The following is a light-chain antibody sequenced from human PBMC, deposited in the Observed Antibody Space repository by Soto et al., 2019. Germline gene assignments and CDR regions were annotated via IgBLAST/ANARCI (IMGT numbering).Light chain of an antibody. CDR3: SSYTTTTTWV. J-gene: IGLJ3*02. CDR2: EVS. V-gene: IGLV2-14*01. CDR1: SSDVGRYIY. Sequence: QSALTQPASVSGSPGQSITISCTGTSSDVGRYIYVSWYQHHPGEAPKLMIYEVSNRPSGVSNRFSGSKSGNTASLTISGLQPEDEADYYCSSYTTTTTWVFGGGTQLTVL.